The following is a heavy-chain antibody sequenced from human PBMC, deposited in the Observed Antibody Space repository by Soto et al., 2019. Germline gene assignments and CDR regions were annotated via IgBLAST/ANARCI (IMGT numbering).Heavy chain of an antibody. CDR3: AREGLGHYDSSGYFPTDY. J-gene: IGHJ4*02. V-gene: IGHV4-30-4*01. Sequence: QVQLQESGPGLVKPSQTLSLTCTVSGGSISSGDYYWSWIRQPPGKGLEWIGYIYYSGSTYYNPSLKSRVTISVDTSKNQFSLKLSSVTAADTAVYYCAREGLGHYDSSGYFPTDYWGQGTLVTVSS. CDR2: IYYSGST. CDR1: GGSISSGDYY. D-gene: IGHD3-22*01.